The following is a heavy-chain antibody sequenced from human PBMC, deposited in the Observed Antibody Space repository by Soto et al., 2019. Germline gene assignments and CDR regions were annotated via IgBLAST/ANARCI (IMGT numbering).Heavy chain of an antibody. CDR3: VKDRPIAQRSGMDA. CDR1: GFTFSSFA. V-gene: IGHV3-23*01. J-gene: IGHJ6*01. Sequence: GGSLRLSCAASGFTFSSFAMTWVRQSPVKGLEWVSAISGGGGSTYYADSVKGRFTISRDNSKRTVFLQMNSLRADDTGVYYCVKDRPIAQRSGMDAWGQGTTVTVSS. CDR2: ISGGGGST. D-gene: IGHD5-18*01.